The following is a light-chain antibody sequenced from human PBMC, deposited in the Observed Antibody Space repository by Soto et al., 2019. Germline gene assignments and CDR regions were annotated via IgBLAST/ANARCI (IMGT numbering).Light chain of an antibody. CDR1: QYIGSA. V-gene: IGKV3-15*01. Sequence: EVVLTQSPATLSVSPGDRATLSCRASQYIGSAVAWYHQRSGQAPRLLIFDASIRVPTTPARFSGSVSGTEFTLTISSLESDDFAVYYCQQYDNWPWTFGQVTNVDIK. CDR3: QQYDNWPWT. J-gene: IGKJ1*01. CDR2: DAS.